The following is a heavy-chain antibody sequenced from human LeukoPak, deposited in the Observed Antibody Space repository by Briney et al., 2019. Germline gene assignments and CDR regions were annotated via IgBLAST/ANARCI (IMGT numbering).Heavy chain of an antibody. CDR2: INPNSGGT. CDR3: ARACRKSYHSSSHLYYFDY. J-gene: IGHJ4*02. CDR1: GYTFTGYY. Sequence: ASVKVSCKASGYTFTGYYMHWVRQAPGQGLEWMGWINPNSGGTNYAQKFQGRVTMTRNTSISTAYMELSSLRSEDTAVYYCARACRKSYHSSSHLYYFDYWGQGTLVTVSS. D-gene: IGHD6-6*01. V-gene: IGHV1-2*02.